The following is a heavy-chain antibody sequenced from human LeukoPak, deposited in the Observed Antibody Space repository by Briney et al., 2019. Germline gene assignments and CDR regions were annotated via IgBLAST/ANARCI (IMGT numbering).Heavy chain of an antibody. CDR2: IYHSGST. V-gene: IGHV4-38-2*01. J-gene: IGHJ4*02. CDR1: GYSISSDYY. CDR3: ARVGGRITVFGVIGPHFDY. D-gene: IGHD3-3*01. Sequence: SETLSLTCAVSGYSISSDYYWGWIQQPPGKWLEWIGSIYHSGSTYYNPSLKSRVTISVDTSKNQFSLNLSSVTAADTAVYYCARVGGRITVFGVIGPHFDYWGQGTLVTVSS.